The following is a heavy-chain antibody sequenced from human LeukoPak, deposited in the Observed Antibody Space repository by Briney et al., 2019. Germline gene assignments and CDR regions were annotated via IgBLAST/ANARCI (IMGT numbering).Heavy chain of an antibody. Sequence: GGSLRLSCAASGFTFSSYAMSWVRQAPGKGLEWVSAISRSGGSTYYADSVKGRFTISRDNSKTTLYLQMNSLRAEDTAVYSCAKDSDLVATISPSGYWGQGPLVTVSS. V-gene: IGHV3-23*01. CDR3: AKDSDLVATISPSGY. J-gene: IGHJ4*02. CDR2: ISRSGGST. D-gene: IGHD5-12*01. CDR1: GFTFSSYA.